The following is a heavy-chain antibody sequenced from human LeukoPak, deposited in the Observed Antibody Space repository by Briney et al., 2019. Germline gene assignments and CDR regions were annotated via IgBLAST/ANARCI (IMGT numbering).Heavy chain of an antibody. V-gene: IGHV3-48*03. J-gene: IGHJ4*02. CDR1: GFTFSSYE. Sequence: GGSLRLSCAASGFTFSSYEMNWVRQAPGKGLEWVSYISSSGSTIYYADSVKGRFTISRDISKNTLYLQMNSLRAEDTAVYYCAKNSFYYDSGSYFFDYWGQGTLVTVSS. CDR3: AKNSFYYDSGSYFFDY. CDR2: ISSSGSTI. D-gene: IGHD3-10*01.